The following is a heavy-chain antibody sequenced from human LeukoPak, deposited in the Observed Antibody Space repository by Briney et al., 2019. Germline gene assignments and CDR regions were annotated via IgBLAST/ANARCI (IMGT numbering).Heavy chain of an antibody. CDR3: ARGGSDESSGWYN. D-gene: IGHD6-19*01. J-gene: IGHJ4*02. CDR1: RYTFTGYF. CDR2: INPNSGAT. Sequence: GASVKVSCKASRYTFTGYFMHWVRQAPGQGLEWMGWINPNSGATYYAQKFQGRTTMTWDTSISTAYMGVSRLTSDDTAVYYCARGGSDESSGWYNWGQGTLVTVSS. V-gene: IGHV1-2*02.